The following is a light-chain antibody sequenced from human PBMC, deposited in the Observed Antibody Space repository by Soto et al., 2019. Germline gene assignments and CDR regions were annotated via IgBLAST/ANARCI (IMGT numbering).Light chain of an antibody. J-gene: IGKJ4*01. CDR1: QSISTY. V-gene: IGKV3-11*01. CDR3: QQRSSLPLT. CDR2: DAS. Sequence: EIVVTQSPATLSLSPGERATLSCRASQSISTYLAWYQQKPGQAPRLLIYDASNSATGIPARFSGSGSGTDFTLPISSLEPEDFQVYYCQQRSSLPLTFGGGTKVEIK.